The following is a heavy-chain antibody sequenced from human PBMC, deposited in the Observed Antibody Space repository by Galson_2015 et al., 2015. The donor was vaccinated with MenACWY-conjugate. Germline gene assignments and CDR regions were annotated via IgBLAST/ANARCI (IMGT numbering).Heavy chain of an antibody. CDR2: ISSSSSTI. Sequence: SLRLSCAASGFTFSTYSMNWVRQAPGKGLEWVSYISSSSSTIYYADSVTGRFTISRDNSKNTLHLLMNSLRVEDTAVYYCAKGQRWGQGTLVTVSS. V-gene: IGHV3-48*01. CDR1: GFTFSTYS. J-gene: IGHJ4*02. CDR3: AKGQR.